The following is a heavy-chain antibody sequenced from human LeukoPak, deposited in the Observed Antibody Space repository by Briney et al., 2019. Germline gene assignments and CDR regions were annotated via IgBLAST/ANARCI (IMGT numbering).Heavy chain of an antibody. CDR1: GFAFSTYN. V-gene: IGHV3-21*04. J-gene: IGHJ3*02. CDR3: AKDGRADAFDI. CDR2: ITSSSGYI. D-gene: IGHD1-26*01. Sequence: GGSLRLSCAASGFAFSTYNMNWVRQAPGKGLEWVSSITSSSGYIYYGDSVKGRFTISRDNAKNSLYLQMNSLRAEDTAVYYCAKDGRADAFDIWGQGTMVTVSS.